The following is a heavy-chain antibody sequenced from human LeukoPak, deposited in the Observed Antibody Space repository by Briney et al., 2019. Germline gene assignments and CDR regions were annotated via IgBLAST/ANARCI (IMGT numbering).Heavy chain of an antibody. Sequence: SETLSLTCTVSGGSISSGDYYWSWIRQPPGKGLEWIGYIYYSGSTYYNPSLKSRVTISVDTSKNQFSLKLSSVTAADTAVYYCARGVVRGVISHRWFDPWGQGTLVTVSS. D-gene: IGHD3-10*01. CDR1: GGSISSGDYY. V-gene: IGHV4-30-4*01. CDR3: ARGVVRGVISHRWFDP. CDR2: IYYSGST. J-gene: IGHJ5*02.